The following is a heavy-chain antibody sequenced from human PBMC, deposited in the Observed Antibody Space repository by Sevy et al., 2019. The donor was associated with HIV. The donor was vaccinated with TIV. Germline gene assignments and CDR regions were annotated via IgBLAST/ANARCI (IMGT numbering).Heavy chain of an antibody. CDR2: INHSGST. J-gene: IGHJ3*02. CDR1: GGSFSGYY. D-gene: IGHD6-19*01. V-gene: IGHV4-34*01. CDR3: ARRHSSGWYFDAFDI. Sequence: SETLSLTCAVYGGSFSGYYWSWIRQPPGKGLEWIGEINHSGSTNYIPSLKSRVTISVDTSKNQFSLKLSSVTAADTAVYYCARRHSSGWYFDAFDIWGQGTMVTVSS.